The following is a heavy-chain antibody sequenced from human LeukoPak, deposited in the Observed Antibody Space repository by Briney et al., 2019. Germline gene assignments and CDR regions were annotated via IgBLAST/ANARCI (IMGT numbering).Heavy chain of an antibody. V-gene: IGHV4-59*01. CDR3: ARPRGLYMASYAFDI. CDR2: IYYSENT. CDR1: GVSISNYY. D-gene: IGHD3/OR15-3a*01. Sequence: SETLSLTCAVSGVSISNYYWSWIRQPPGKGLEWIGYIYYSENTNYNPSLKSRVTISVDTSKNQLSLKLTSVTAADTAVYYCARPRGLYMASYAFDIWGQGTMVTVSS. J-gene: IGHJ3*02.